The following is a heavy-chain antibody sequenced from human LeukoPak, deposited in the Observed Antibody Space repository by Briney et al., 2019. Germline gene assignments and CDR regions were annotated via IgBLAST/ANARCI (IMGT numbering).Heavy chain of an antibody. J-gene: IGHJ4*02. Sequence: GESLRLSCEASGFTFSGYEMNWVRQAPGKGLERVSYISSSGKTIYYADSTKGRLAVSRDNAKNSLYLQMNSLRAEDTAVYYCATTSIAAAVPGCFDYWGQGTLVTVFS. CDR2: ISSSGKTI. CDR1: GFTFSGYE. D-gene: IGHD6-13*01. V-gene: IGHV3-48*03. CDR3: ATTSIAAAVPGCFDY.